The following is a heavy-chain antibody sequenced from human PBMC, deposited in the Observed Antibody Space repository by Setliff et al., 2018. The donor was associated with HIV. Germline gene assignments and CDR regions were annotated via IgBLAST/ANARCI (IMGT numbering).Heavy chain of an antibody. D-gene: IGHD2-2*01. Sequence: GGSLRLSCAASGFTFSRYAMNWFRQAPGKGLEWVGFIRRKAYGGTTEYAASVKGRFTISRDDSKSIAYLQMNSLKTEDTAVYYCTRECSGTSCYERVGFDYWGQGTLVTVSS. J-gene: IGHJ4*02. CDR3: TRECSGTSCYERVGFDY. CDR1: GFTFSRYA. V-gene: IGHV3-49*03. CDR2: IRRKAYGGTT.